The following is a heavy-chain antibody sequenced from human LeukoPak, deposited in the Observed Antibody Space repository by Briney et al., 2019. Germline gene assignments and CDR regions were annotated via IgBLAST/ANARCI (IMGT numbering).Heavy chain of an antibody. CDR3: ARVNPELPYYFDY. V-gene: IGHV1-69*04. CDR2: IIPILGIA. D-gene: IGHD1-1*01. CDR1: GGTFSSYA. Sequence: SVKVSCKASGGTFSSYAISWVRQAPGQGLEYMGRIIPILGIANYAQRFQGRVTITADKSTSTAYMELSSLRSEDTAVYVCARVNPELPYYFDYWGQGTLVTVSS. J-gene: IGHJ4*02.